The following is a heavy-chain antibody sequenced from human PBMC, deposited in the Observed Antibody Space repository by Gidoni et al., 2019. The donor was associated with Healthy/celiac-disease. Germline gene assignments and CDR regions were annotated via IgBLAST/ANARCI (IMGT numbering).Heavy chain of an antibody. CDR3: TRSHHYDSSGYSLFDY. J-gene: IGHJ4*02. V-gene: IGHV3-49*04. CDR1: GFTFGDYA. D-gene: IGHD3-22*01. Sequence: EVQLVESGGGLVQPGLSLRLSCTASGFTFGDYAMSWVRQAPGKGLEWVGFIRSKAYGGTTEYDASVKGRFTISRDDSKSIAYLQMNSLKTEDTAVYYCTRSHHYDSSGYSLFDYWGQGTLVTVSS. CDR2: IRSKAYGGTT.